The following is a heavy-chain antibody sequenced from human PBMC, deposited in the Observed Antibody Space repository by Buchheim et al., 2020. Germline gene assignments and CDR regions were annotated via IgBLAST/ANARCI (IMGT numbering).Heavy chain of an antibody. D-gene: IGHD3-22*01. CDR3: AKSPWIVVVITFDY. V-gene: IGHV3-7*03. Sequence: EVQLVESGGGLVQPGGSLRLSCAASGFTFSSYWMSWVRQAPGKGLEWVANIKQDGSEKYYVDSVKGRFTISRDNAKNTPYLQMNSLRAEDTAVYYCAKSPWIVVVITFDYWGQGTL. CDR2: IKQDGSEK. CDR1: GFTFSSYW. J-gene: IGHJ4*02.